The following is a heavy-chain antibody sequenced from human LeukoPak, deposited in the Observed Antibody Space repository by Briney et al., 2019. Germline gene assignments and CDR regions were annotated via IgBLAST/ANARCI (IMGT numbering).Heavy chain of an antibody. J-gene: IGHJ4*02. CDR2: ISGSGGST. CDR1: GFSFINHA. Sequence: GGSLRLSCAASGFSFINHAMSWVRQAPGKGLEWVSAISGSGGSTYYADSVKGRFTISRDNSKNTLYLQMNSLRAEDTAVYYCAKEWKGYYDSSGYPFDYWGQGTLVTVSS. V-gene: IGHV3-23*01. CDR3: AKEWKGYYDSSGYPFDY. D-gene: IGHD3-22*01.